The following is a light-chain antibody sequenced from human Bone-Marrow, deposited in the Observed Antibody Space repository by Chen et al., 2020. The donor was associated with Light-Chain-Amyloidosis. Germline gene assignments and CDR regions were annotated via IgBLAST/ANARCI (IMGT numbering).Light chain of an antibody. Sequence: DIQMTQSPSSLSASVGDRVTITCRASQDITNYLAWFQQRPGKAHKPLISAASSLQSGVPSRFSGSGSKTYFTLTISSLQPEDSANYYCQQYDSYPPTFGQRTKVEIK. CDR3: QQYDSYPPT. V-gene: IGKV1-16*01. CDR1: QDITNY. J-gene: IGKJ1*01. CDR2: AAS.